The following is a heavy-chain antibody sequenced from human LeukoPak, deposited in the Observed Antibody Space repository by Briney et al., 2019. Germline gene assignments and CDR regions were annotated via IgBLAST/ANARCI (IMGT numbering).Heavy chain of an antibody. CDR1: GGSISSYY. Sequence: SETLSLTCTVSGGSISSYYWSWIRQPPEKGLEWIGYIYYRGSTNYNPSLKSRVTISVDTSKNQFSLKLSSVTAADTAVYYCAREAQYVYSASSGYYYDYWGQGTLVTVSS. J-gene: IGHJ4*02. CDR2: IYYRGST. V-gene: IGHV4-59*01. CDR3: AREAQYVYSASSGYYYDY. D-gene: IGHD3-22*01.